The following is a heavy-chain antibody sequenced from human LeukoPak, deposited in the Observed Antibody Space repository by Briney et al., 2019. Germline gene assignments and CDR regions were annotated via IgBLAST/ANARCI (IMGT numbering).Heavy chain of an antibody. Sequence: GGSLRLSCAASGFTFSSYSMNWVRQAQGKGLEWVSYISSSSTIYYADSVKGRFTISRDNAKNSLYLQMNSLRAEDTAVYYCAELGITMIGGVWGKGTTVTISS. CDR2: ISSSSTI. CDR1: GFTFSSYS. J-gene: IGHJ6*04. D-gene: IGHD3-10*02. CDR3: AELGITMIGGV. V-gene: IGHV3-48*04.